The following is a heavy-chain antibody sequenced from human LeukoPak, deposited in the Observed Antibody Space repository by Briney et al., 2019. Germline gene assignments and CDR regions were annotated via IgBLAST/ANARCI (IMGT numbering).Heavy chain of an antibody. V-gene: IGHV4-38-2*02. CDR3: GCYDSSGRLSS. J-gene: IGHJ5*02. CDR1: GYSIDSGYY. CDR2: IYHTGST. Sequence: SETLSLTCTVSGYSIDSGYYWGWIRQPPGKGLEWVGSIYHTGSTYYNPSLESRLTISPDTSKNHFSLRLNSVTAADTAVYFCGCYDSSGRLSSWGQGTLVAVSS. D-gene: IGHD3-22*01.